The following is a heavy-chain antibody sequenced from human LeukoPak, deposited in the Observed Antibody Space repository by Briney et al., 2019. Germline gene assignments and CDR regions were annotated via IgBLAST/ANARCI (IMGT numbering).Heavy chain of an antibody. Sequence: SETLSLTCAVYGGSFSGYYWSWIRQPPGKGLEWIGEINHSGSTNYNPSLKRRVTIPVDTSKIQFSLKLSSVTAADTAVYYCARGRNRITIFGVVITNKGFDYWGQGTLVTVSS. CDR3: ARGRNRITIFGVVITNKGFDY. D-gene: IGHD3-3*01. J-gene: IGHJ4*02. CDR2: INHSGST. V-gene: IGHV4-34*01. CDR1: GGSFSGYY.